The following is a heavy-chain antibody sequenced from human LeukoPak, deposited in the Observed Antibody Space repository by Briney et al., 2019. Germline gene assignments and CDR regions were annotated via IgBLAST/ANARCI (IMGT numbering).Heavy chain of an antibody. Sequence: ASLKVSCKASGYIFTSYVLHWVRQAPGQGLEWMGWINTNTGNPTYAQGFTGRFVFSLDTSVSTAYLQISSLKADDTAMYYCARGDYETHGYQTRWGQGTLVTVSS. CDR2: INTNTGNP. CDR3: ARGDYETHGYQTR. V-gene: IGHV7-4-1*02. D-gene: IGHD3-22*01. CDR1: GYIFTSYV. J-gene: IGHJ4*02.